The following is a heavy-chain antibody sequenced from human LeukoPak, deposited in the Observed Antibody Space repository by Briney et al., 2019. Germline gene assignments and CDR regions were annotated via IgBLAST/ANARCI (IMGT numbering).Heavy chain of an antibody. CDR3: ARIAAAGNNWFDP. CDR2: IIPIFGTA. CDR1: GGTFSSYA. V-gene: IGHV1-69*05. D-gene: IGHD6-13*01. J-gene: IGHJ5*02. Sequence: ASVKVSCKASGGTFSSYAISWVRQAPGQGLEWMGGIIPIFGTANYAQKFQGRVTITTDESTSTAYMELSSLRSEDTAAYYCARIAAAGNNWFDPWGQGTLVTVSS.